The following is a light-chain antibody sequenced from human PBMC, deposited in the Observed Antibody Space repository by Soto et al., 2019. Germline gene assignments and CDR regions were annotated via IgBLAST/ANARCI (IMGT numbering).Light chain of an antibody. Sequence: DIQMTQSPSTLSSSVGERVTITCRSSESIDNWLAWYQQKPVRAPKVWIFRASTLQSGLPTRISGSGSGTDFSLTIRSLQPDDGATYFCQEHKTPYTFGQGTQLEIK. J-gene: IGKJ2*01. V-gene: IGKV1-5*03. CDR3: QEHKTPYT. CDR1: ESIDNW. CDR2: RAS.